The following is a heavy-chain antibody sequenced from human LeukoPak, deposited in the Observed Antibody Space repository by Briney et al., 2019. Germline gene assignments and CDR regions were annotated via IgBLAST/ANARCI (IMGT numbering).Heavy chain of an antibody. Sequence: SETLSLTCAVYGGSFSGYYWSWIRQPPGKGLEWIGEINHSGSTNYNPSLKSRVTISVDTSKNQFSLKLSSVTAADTAVYYCARGVVLDYWGQGTLVTVSS. CDR2: INHSGST. CDR1: GGSFSGYY. V-gene: IGHV4-34*01. CDR3: ARGVVLDY. D-gene: IGHD3-22*01. J-gene: IGHJ4*02.